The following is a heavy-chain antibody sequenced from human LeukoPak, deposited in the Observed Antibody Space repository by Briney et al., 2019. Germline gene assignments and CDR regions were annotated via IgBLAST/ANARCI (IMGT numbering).Heavy chain of an antibody. Sequence: GGSLRLSCAASGLTFDDYGMSWVRQAPGKGLEWVSGINWNGGSTGYADSVKGRFTISRDNAKNSLYLQMNSLRAEDTALYYCARDHRHDYASHTDYWGQGTLVTVSS. CDR1: GLTFDDYG. CDR2: INWNGGST. J-gene: IGHJ4*02. D-gene: IGHD4-17*01. CDR3: ARDHRHDYASHTDY. V-gene: IGHV3-20*04.